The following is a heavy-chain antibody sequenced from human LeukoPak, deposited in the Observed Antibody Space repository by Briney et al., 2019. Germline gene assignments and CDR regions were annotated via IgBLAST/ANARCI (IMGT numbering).Heavy chain of an antibody. CDR2: INTNTGNP. D-gene: IGHD6-19*01. Sequence: ASVKVSCKASGYTFTTYAMNWVRQAPGQGLEWMGWINTNTGNPTYAQGFTGRFVFSLDTSVSTAYLQISSLKAEDTAVYYCARSLTVAGYYYYYMDVWGKGTAVTVSS. J-gene: IGHJ6*03. CDR1: GYTFTTYA. CDR3: ARSLTVAGYYYYYMDV. V-gene: IGHV7-4-1*02.